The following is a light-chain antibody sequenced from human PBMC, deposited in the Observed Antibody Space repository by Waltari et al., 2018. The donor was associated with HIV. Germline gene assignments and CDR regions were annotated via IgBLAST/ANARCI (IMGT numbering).Light chain of an antibody. V-gene: IGKV2-28*01. Sequence: DIVMPHSPLSLPVTPGEPASISCRSSQSLLHSSGYNYFDWYLKQPGQSPQLLIYLGSNRASGVPDRFSGSGSGTDFTLKISRVEAEDVGVYYCMQALQTPPTFGQGTKLDIK. CDR2: LGS. CDR1: QSLLHSSGYNY. J-gene: IGKJ2*01. CDR3: MQALQTPPT.